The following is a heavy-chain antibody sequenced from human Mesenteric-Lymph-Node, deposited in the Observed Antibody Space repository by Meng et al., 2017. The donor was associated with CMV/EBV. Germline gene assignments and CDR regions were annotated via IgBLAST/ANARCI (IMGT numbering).Heavy chain of an antibody. V-gene: IGHV3-74*01. Sequence: AYGFTFSTYWMHWVRQAPGKGLVWVSRINSDGSSTTYADSVKGRFTISTDNAKNTLYLQMNSLRAEDTAVYYCARAYWSSSPHFDSWGQGTLVTVSS. D-gene: IGHD6-6*01. J-gene: IGHJ4*02. CDR1: GFTFSTYW. CDR2: INSDGSST. CDR3: ARAYWSSSPHFDS.